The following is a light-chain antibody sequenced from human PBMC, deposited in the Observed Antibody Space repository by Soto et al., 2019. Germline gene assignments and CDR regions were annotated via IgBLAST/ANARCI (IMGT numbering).Light chain of an antibody. CDR2: EDN. V-gene: IGLV6-57*04. CDR3: FSFTTTSTHV. CDR1: SGSIASNY. J-gene: IGLJ7*01. Sequence: NFMLTQPHSVSESPGKTVTISCTRSSGSIASNYVQWYQQRPGSAPTTVIYEDNQRPSGVPDRFSGSKSGNTAYLTISGLQVEDEAEYFCFSFTTTSTHVFGTGTQLTVL.